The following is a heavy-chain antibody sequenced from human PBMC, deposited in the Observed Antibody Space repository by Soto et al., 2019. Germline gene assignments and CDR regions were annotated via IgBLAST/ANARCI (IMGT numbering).Heavy chain of an antibody. CDR2: ISYDGSNK. V-gene: IGHV3-30*18. D-gene: IGHD6-19*01. CDR1: GFTFSSYG. CDR3: AKSTEPPSRYSSGVPPFDI. Sequence: GGSLRLSCAASGFTFSSYGMHWVRQAPGKGLEWVAVISYDGSNKYYADSVKGRFTISRDNSKNTLYLQMNSLRAEDTAVYYCAKSTEPPSRYSSGVPPFDIWGQGTMVTVSS. J-gene: IGHJ3*02.